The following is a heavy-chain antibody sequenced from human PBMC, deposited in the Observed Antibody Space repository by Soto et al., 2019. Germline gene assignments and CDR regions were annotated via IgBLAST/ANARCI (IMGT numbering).Heavy chain of an antibody. CDR3: ARWATFSLYYYYGIDV. D-gene: IGHD5-12*01. Sequence: EVQLVESGGGLVQPGGSLRLSCAASGFTFSSYWMSWVRQAPGKGLEWVANIKQDGSEKYYVDSVKGRFTISRDNAKNSLYLQMNSLRAEDTAVYYCARWATFSLYYYYGIDVWGQGTTVTVSS. CDR1: GFTFSSYW. V-gene: IGHV3-7*01. J-gene: IGHJ6*02. CDR2: IKQDGSEK.